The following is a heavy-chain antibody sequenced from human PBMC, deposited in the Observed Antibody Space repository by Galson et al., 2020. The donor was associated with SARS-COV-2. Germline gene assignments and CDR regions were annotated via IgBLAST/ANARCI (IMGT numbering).Heavy chain of an antibody. V-gene: IGHV3-13*01. CDR3: ARGTFRDGYNHDAFDI. D-gene: IGHD5-12*01. CDR2: IGTAGDT. J-gene: IGHJ3*02. CDR1: GFTFSSYD. Sequence: GESLKISCAASGFTFSSYDMHWVRQATGKGLEWVSAIGTAGDTYYPGSVKGRFTISRENAKNSLYLQMNSLRAGDTAVYYCARGTFRDGYNHDAFDIWGQGTMVTVSS.